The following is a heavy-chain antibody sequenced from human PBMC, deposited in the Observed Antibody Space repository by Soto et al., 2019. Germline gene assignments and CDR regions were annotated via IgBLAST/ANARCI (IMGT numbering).Heavy chain of an antibody. Sequence: QVQLVQSGAEVKKPGASVKVSCKASGYTFTSYDINWVRQATGQGLEWMGWMNPNSGNTGYAQKFPGRVTMPRNTSISTAYMELSSLRSEDTAVYYCARGRRQQLVLQYYFDYWGQGTLVTVSS. CDR2: MNPNSGNT. D-gene: IGHD6-13*01. V-gene: IGHV1-8*01. CDR3: ARGRRQQLVLQYYFDY. CDR1: GYTFTSYD. J-gene: IGHJ4*02.